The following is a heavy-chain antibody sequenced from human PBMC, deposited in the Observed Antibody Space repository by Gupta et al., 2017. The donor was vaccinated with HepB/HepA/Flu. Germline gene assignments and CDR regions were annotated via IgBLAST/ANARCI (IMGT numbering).Heavy chain of an antibody. J-gene: IGHJ6*02. V-gene: IGHV3-48*03. D-gene: IGHD5-12*01. CDR1: GFTSSSYE. Sequence: EVQLVESGGGLVQLGGSLRLSCAASGFTSSSYEMNWVRLAPGKGLEWISYISSSGSTTYYADSVEGRFTISRDNARGSLSLHMNSLSAEDTAVYYCARGGFDYLDYYYGMDLWGQGTTVTVSS. CDR3: ARGGFDYLDYYYGMDL. CDR2: ISSSGSTT.